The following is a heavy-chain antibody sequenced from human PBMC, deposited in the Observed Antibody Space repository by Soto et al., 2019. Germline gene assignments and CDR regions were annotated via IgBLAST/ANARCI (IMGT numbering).Heavy chain of an antibody. CDR2: IYYSGST. Sequence: PSETLSLTCTVSGGSISSSSYYWGWIRQPPGKGLEWIGSIYYSGSTYYNPSLKSRVTISVDTSKNQFSLKLSSVTAADTAVYYCARKGDYLQFSGDWFDPWGQGTLVTSPQ. CDR3: ARKGDYLQFSGDWFDP. CDR1: GGSISSSSYY. J-gene: IGHJ5*02. V-gene: IGHV4-39*01. D-gene: IGHD4-17*01.